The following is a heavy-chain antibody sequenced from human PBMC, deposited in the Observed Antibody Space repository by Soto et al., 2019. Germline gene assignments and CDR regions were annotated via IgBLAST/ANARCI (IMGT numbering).Heavy chain of an antibody. Sequence: PWESLKISCHVSGYTFTNKWIGWVRQMPGKGLEWMGVIYPGDSDTRYSPSFQGQVTISVDKSISTAYLQWSSLKASDTALYFCARRDRSGWFDAFDVWGQGTKVTVSS. J-gene: IGHJ3*01. CDR1: GYTFTNKW. V-gene: IGHV5-51*01. CDR3: ARRDRSGWFDAFDV. D-gene: IGHD6-19*01. CDR2: IYPGDSDT.